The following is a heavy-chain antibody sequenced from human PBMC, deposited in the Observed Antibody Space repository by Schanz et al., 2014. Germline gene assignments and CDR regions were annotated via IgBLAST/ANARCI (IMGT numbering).Heavy chain of an antibody. Sequence: QVQLVQSGAEVKKPGASVKVSCKVSGYSLNELSMHWVRQAPGRGLEWMGGLHHEDGDTVYAQKFQGRVIMTRDTSLKTAYMEMTDLKFEDAGLYYCAIHYGDRPVWGQGTLIAVSS. D-gene: IGHD4-17*01. V-gene: IGHV1-24*01. CDR1: GYSLNELS. CDR2: LHHEDGDT. CDR3: AIHYGDRPV. J-gene: IGHJ4*02.